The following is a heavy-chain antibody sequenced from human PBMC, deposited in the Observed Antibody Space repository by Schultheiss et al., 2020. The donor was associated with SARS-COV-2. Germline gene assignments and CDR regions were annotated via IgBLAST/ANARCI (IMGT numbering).Heavy chain of an antibody. V-gene: IGHV3-15*01. CDR3: TRVGNGYGDYVPFDH. D-gene: IGHD4-17*01. J-gene: IGHJ4*02. CDR2: VKSETHGGTR. CDR1: GFTFSNTW. Sequence: GGSLRLSCAASGFTFSNTWMSWVRQAPGKGLEWVGRVKSETHGGTRDYAAPVKGRFTISRDDSKNTLFLQMNSLEIEDTAVYYCTRVGNGYGDYVPFDHWGQGTLVTVSS.